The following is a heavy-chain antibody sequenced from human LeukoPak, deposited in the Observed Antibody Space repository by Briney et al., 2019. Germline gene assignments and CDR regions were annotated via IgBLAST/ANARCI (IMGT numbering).Heavy chain of an antibody. J-gene: IGHJ3*02. CDR2: IYTSGST. V-gene: IGHV4-61*02. CDR1: GGSISSGSYY. D-gene: IGHD3-3*01. Sequence: SQTLSLTCTVSGGSISSGSYYWSWIRQPAGKGREWIGRIYTSGSTKYNPSLKSRVTISVDTSKNQFSLRLSSVTAADTAVYYCARHGPYDFWSEAGAFDIWGQGTMVTVSS. CDR3: ARHGPYDFWSEAGAFDI.